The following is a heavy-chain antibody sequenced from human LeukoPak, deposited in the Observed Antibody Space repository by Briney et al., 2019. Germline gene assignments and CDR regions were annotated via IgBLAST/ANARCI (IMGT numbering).Heavy chain of an antibody. D-gene: IGHD3-3*01. V-gene: IGHV5-51*01. Sequence: PGXXLKISCKGSGYSFTSYWIGWVRQLPGKGLEWMGIIYPGDSDTRYSPSFQGQVTISADKSISTSYLQWSSLKASDTAMYYCARHVSDYDFWSGYYRGNWFDPWGQGTLVTVSS. CDR1: GYSFTSYW. CDR2: IYPGDSDT. CDR3: ARHVSDYDFWSGYYRGNWFDP. J-gene: IGHJ5*02.